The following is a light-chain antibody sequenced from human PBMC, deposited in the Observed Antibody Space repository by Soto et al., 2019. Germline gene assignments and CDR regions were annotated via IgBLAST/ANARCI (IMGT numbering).Light chain of an antibody. J-gene: IGKJ1*01. CDR1: QTISNW. V-gene: IGKV1-5*03. Sequence: DIQMTQSPSTLSVSVKDSVTITCRASQTISNWLAWYQQKPGKAPKLLIYQASVLESGVPSRFSGSGSGTEFTLTISSLQPDDFATYYCQQYDSYPWTFGQGTKVEIK. CDR3: QQYDSYPWT. CDR2: QAS.